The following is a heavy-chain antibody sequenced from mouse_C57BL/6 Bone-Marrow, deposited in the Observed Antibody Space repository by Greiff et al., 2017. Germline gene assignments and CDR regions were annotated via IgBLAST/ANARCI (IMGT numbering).Heavy chain of an antibody. CDR1: GYTFTSYW. D-gene: IGHD2-5*01. V-gene: IGHV1-55*01. J-gene: IGHJ1*03. CDR2: IYPGSGST. Sequence: VQLQQPGAELVKPGASVKMSCKASGYTFTSYWITWVKQRPGQGLEWIGDIYPGSGSTNYNEKFKSKATLTVDTSSSTAYMQRSSLTSEDSAVSYCARPYYSNYGYFDVWGTGTTVTVSS. CDR3: ARPYYSNYGYFDV.